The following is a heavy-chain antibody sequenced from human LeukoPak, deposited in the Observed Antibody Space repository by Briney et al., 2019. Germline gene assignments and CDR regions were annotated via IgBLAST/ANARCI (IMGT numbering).Heavy chain of an antibody. Sequence: SVKVSCKASGGTFSSYAISWVRQAPGQGLEWMGGIIPIFGTANYAQKSQGRVTITADESTSTAHMELSSLRSEDTAVYYCASRTVAVAATYYYYYGMDVWGKGTTVTVSS. J-gene: IGHJ6*04. D-gene: IGHD2-15*01. CDR1: GGTFSSYA. V-gene: IGHV1-69*13. CDR2: IIPIFGTA. CDR3: ASRTVAVAATYYYYYGMDV.